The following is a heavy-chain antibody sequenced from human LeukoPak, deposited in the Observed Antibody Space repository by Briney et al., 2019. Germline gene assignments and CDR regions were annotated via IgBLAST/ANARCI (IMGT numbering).Heavy chain of an antibody. Sequence: SVKVSCKASGGTFSSYAISWVRQAPGQGLEWMGGIIPIFGTANYAQKFQGRVTVTTDESTSTAYMELSSLRSEDTAVYYCAQGEVTIFGVGYYYYMDVWGKGTTVTVSS. D-gene: IGHD3-3*01. V-gene: IGHV1-69*05. CDR3: AQGEVTIFGVGYYYYMDV. CDR1: GGTFSSYA. J-gene: IGHJ6*03. CDR2: IIPIFGTA.